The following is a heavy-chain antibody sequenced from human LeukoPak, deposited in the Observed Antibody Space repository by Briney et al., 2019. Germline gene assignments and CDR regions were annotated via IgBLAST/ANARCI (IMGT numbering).Heavy chain of an antibody. CDR2: ISSNGGST. CDR1: GFTFSSYA. D-gene: IGHD5-18*01. V-gene: IGHV3-64*01. CDR3: ARGSEDTAMVYFDY. J-gene: IGHJ4*02. Sequence: PGGSLRLSCAASGFTFSSYAMHWVRQAPGKGLEYVSAISSNGGSTYYANSVKGRFTISRDNSKNTLYLQMGSLRAEDMAVYYCARGSEDTAMVYFDYWGQGTLVTVSS.